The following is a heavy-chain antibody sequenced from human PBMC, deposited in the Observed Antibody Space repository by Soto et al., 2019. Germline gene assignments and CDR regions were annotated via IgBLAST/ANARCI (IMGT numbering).Heavy chain of an antibody. V-gene: IGHV3-21*01. D-gene: IGHD2-15*01. CDR2: ISSSSSYI. CDR3: ARIQRGYDAFDI. CDR1: GFTFSSYS. Sequence: EVQLVESGGGLVKPGGSLRLSCATSGFTFSSYSMNWVRQAPGKGLEWVSSISSSSSYIYYADSVKGRFTISRDNANNSLYLQMNSLRAEDTAVYYCARIQRGYDAFDIWGQGTMVTVSS. J-gene: IGHJ3*02.